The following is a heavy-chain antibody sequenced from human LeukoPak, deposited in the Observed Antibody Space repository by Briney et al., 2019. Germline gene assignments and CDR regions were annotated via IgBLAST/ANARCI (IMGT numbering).Heavy chain of an antibody. Sequence: PSETLSLTCTVSGGSISNSYWTWIRQSPGTGLEYIAYVHDSGRTNYNPSLQSRATISIDTTKNQISLKLTSVTTAYTAVYYCAKSQVLAEDVFNVWGQGTMVTVSS. CDR1: GGSISNSY. CDR3: AKSQVLAEDVFNV. V-gene: IGHV4-59*01. J-gene: IGHJ3*01. CDR2: VHDSGRT.